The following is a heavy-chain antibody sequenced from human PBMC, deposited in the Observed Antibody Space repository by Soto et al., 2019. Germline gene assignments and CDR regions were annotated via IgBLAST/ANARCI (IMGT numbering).Heavy chain of an antibody. CDR2: ISRHGIFT. D-gene: IGHD5-18*01. V-gene: IGHV3-74*01. Sequence: PGGSLRLSCAASGFTFSSHWMHWVRQAPGKGLVWVSRISRHGIFTSYADSVQGRFTISRDNAKNSLYLQMNSLRAEDTAVYYCARADRRYSYGFNYYYGMDVWGQGTTVTVSS. CDR3: ARADRRYSYGFNYYYGMDV. CDR1: GFTFSSHW. J-gene: IGHJ6*02.